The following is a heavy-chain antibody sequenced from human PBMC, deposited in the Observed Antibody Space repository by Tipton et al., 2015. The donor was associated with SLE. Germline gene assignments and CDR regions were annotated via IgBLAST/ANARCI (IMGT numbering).Heavy chain of an antibody. CDR1: GGSFSSDTYL. Sequence: TLSLTCTVSGGSFSSDTYLWGWIRQPPGKGLEWIGDIYYTGSTYYNPSLKSRVTISVDTSKTQFSLRLSSVTAADTAVYYCARVYRSSSPLGYYYYMDVWGKGTTVTVSS. V-gene: IGHV4-39*07. D-gene: IGHD6-6*01. J-gene: IGHJ6*03. CDR2: IYYTGST. CDR3: ARVYRSSSPLGYYYYMDV.